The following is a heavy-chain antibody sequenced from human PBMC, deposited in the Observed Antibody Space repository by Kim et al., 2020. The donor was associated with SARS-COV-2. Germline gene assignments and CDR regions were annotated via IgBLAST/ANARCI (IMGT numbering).Heavy chain of an antibody. V-gene: IGHV4-39*01. CDR1: GVSISTAFY. CDR3: ARPSSRFGDYAL. Sequence: SETLSLTCTVSGVSISTAFYWGWIRQPPGKGLEWIGSVYYTGDTYYSPSLKGRVTIYVDTSKNQFSLDVNSVTAADTAMYYCARPSSRFGDYALWGQGTLVTVFS. D-gene: IGHD3-10*01. J-gene: IGHJ4*02. CDR2: VYYTGDT.